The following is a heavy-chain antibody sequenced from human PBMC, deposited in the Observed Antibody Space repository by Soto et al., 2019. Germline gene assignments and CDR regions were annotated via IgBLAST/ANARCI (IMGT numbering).Heavy chain of an antibody. D-gene: IGHD5-12*01. Sequence: ASVKVSCKASGYTFTSYYMHWVRQAPGQGLEWMGRISAYNGNTNYAQKLQGRVTMTTDTSTSTAYMELRSLRSDDTAVYYCARVLQWLRPAGFDYWGQGTLVTVSS. V-gene: IGHV1-18*04. CDR3: ARVLQWLRPAGFDY. CDR1: GYTFTSYY. CDR2: ISAYNGNT. J-gene: IGHJ4*02.